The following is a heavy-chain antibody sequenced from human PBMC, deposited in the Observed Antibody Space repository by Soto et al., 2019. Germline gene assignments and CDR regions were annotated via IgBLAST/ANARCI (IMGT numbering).Heavy chain of an antibody. CDR2: IIPIFGTA. J-gene: IGHJ6*02. V-gene: IGHV1-69*13. Sequence: ASVKVSCKASGGTFSSYAISWVRQAPRQGLEWMGGIIPIFGTANYAQKFQGRVTITADESKNQFSLKLSSVTAADTAVYYCARGWFGEFPYYYYYGMDVWGQGTTVTVS. CDR1: GGTFSSYA. CDR3: ARGWFGEFPYYYYYGMDV. D-gene: IGHD3-10*01.